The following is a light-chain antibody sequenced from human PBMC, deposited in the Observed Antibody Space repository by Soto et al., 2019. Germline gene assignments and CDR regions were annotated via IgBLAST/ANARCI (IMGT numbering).Light chain of an antibody. CDR2: WAS. Sequence: DIVMTQSPDSLAVSLGERATINCKSSQSVLYSSNNANYVDWFQQKPGQPPKLLIHWASTRQYGVPDRFSGSGSGTDFTLTISSLQAEDVAVYYCQQYYTSPFTFGGGTKVQIK. CDR3: QQYYTSPFT. V-gene: IGKV4-1*01. J-gene: IGKJ4*01. CDR1: QSVLYSSNNANY.